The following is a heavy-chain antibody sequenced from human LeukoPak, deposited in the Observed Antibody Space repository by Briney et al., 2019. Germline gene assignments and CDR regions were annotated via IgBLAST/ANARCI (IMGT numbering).Heavy chain of an antibody. Sequence: AASVKVSCKASGYTFTSYSMNWVRQAPGQGPEWMGIINPSDASTTYAQKFQGRVTITADKSTSTAYMELSSLRSEDTAVYYCARGEYRLLHYYYYYYMDVWGKGTTVTVSS. CDR2: INPSDAST. J-gene: IGHJ6*03. V-gene: IGHV1-46*01. CDR1: GYTFTSYS. D-gene: IGHD2-2*01. CDR3: ARGEYRLLHYYYYYYMDV.